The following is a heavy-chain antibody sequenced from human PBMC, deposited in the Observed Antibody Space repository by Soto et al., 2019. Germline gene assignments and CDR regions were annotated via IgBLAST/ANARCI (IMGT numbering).Heavy chain of an antibody. D-gene: IGHD2-21*02. V-gene: IGHV3-74*01. CDR1: GFTFNYYW. CDR2: IHSDGSTT. Sequence: EVQLVESEGGLVQRGGSLRLSCAASGFTFNYYWMHWVRQAPGQGLVWVSHIHSDGSTTTYADSVKGRFTISRDNAKNTLYLQMNILRGEETAVYYCVRGDKGGFGLWGQATTFTVSS. J-gene: IGHJ3*01. CDR3: VRGDKGGFGL.